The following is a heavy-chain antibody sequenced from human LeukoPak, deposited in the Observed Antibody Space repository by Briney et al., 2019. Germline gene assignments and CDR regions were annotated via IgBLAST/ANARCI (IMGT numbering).Heavy chain of an antibody. CDR2: IIPILGIA. CDR1: GGTFSSYA. Sequence: ASVNVSCKASGGTFSSYAISWVRQAPGQGLEWMGRIIPILGIANYAQEFQGRVTITADKSTSTAYMELSSLRSEDTAVYYCACDILTGYYLVDYWGQGTLVTVSS. J-gene: IGHJ4*02. V-gene: IGHV1-69*04. CDR3: ACDILTGYYLVDY. D-gene: IGHD3-9*01.